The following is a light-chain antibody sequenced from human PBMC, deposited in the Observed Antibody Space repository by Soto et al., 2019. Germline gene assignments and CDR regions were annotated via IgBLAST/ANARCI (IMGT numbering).Light chain of an antibody. Sequence: QSALTQPPSVSGAPGQRVTISCTGGSSNIGATYDVHWYRQLPGTAPQLLIYGNNNRPSGVPDRFSGSKSGTSASLAISGLQADDEAYYYCQSYDGSLGAVIFGGGTKVTVL. CDR3: QSYDGSLGAVI. J-gene: IGLJ2*01. CDR2: GNN. CDR1: SSNIGATYD. V-gene: IGLV1-40*01.